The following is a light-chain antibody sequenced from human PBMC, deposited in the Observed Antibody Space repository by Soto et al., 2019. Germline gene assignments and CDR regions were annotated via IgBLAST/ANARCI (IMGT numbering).Light chain of an antibody. J-gene: IGKJ2*01. CDR2: DAS. CDR3: HQYYRSPHT. CDR1: QSVSSS. V-gene: IGKV3-11*01. Sequence: DIVLTQSPATLSLSSGDRATLSCRASQSVSSSLAWYQQKPGQAPRLLIYDASSRASGIPARFSGSGSGTDFTLTISSLEPEDFAVYYCHQYYRSPHTFGGGTKLEI.